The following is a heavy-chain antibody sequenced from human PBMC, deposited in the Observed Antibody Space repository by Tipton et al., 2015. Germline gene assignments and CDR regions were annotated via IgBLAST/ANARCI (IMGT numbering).Heavy chain of an antibody. Sequence: LRLSCTVSGDSISSGTNYWTWIRQPAERGLEWIGRMGTSGSTAYNPSLRSRVTISIDTSKNHFSLKLNSVTAADTAMYFCARENAYYYGMDVWGQGTTVTVSS. J-gene: IGHJ6*02. CDR2: MGTSGST. CDR1: GDSISSGTNY. CDR3: ARENAYYYGMDV. D-gene: IGHD1-1*01. V-gene: IGHV4-61*02.